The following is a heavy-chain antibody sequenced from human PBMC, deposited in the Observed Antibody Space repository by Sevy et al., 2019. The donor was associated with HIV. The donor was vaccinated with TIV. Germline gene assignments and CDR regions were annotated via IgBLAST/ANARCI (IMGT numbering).Heavy chain of an antibody. J-gene: IGHJ4*02. CDR1: GFTFSFYG. CDR3: AKDLAVAGPYYFDY. D-gene: IGHD6-19*01. V-gene: IGHV3-30*02. CDR2: IRYDGSNK. Sequence: GGSLRLSCAASGFTFSFYGMHWVHQAPGKGLEWVAFIRYDGSNKYYVDSVKGRFTISRDNSKNMLYLQMNSLRAEDTAVYYCAKDLAVAGPYYFDYWGQGTLVTVSS.